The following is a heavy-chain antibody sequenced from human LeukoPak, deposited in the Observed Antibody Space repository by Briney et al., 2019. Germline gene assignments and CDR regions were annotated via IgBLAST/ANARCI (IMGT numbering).Heavy chain of an antibody. CDR1: GGTFSSYA. CDR2: IIPIFGTA. CDR3: AREGYCSSTSCPRRSRYFDY. Sequence: GSSVKVSCKASGGTFSSYAISWVRQAPGQGLEWMGGIIPIFGTANYAQKFQGRVMITADKSTSTAYMELSSLRSEDTAVYYCAREGYCSSTSCPRRSRYFDYWGQGTLVTVSS. V-gene: IGHV1-69*06. D-gene: IGHD2-2*01. J-gene: IGHJ4*02.